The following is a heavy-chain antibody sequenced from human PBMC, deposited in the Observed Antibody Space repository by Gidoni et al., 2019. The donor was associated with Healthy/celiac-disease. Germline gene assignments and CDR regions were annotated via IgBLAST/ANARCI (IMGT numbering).Heavy chain of an antibody. Sequence: QVQLVQSGDEVKKPGSSVKVSCKASGGTFSSYAICSVRQAPGQGLEWMGGIIPIFGTANYAQKFQGRVTITADESTSTAYMELSSLRSEDTAVYYCARENSSSLTYWYFDLWGRGTLVTVSS. CDR1: GGTFSSYA. D-gene: IGHD6-6*01. J-gene: IGHJ2*01. V-gene: IGHV1-69*01. CDR3: ARENSSSLTYWYFDL. CDR2: IIPIFGTA.